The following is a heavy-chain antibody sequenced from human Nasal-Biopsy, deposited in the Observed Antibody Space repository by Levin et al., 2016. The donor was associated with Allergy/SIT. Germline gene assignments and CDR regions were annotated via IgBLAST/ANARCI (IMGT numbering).Heavy chain of an antibody. CDR2: ITSGSEFV. CDR3: ARARYSGYDQKGSLYYGMDV. CDR1: GFSFRTYS. Sequence: GESLKISCAASGFSFRTYSMNWVRQAPGKGLEWVSSITSGSEFVYYADSLKGRFTISRDNARSSLYLQINSLRVEDTAVYYCARARYSGYDQKGSLYYGMDVWGQGTTVSVSS. J-gene: IGHJ6*02. D-gene: IGHD5-12*01. V-gene: IGHV3-21*01.